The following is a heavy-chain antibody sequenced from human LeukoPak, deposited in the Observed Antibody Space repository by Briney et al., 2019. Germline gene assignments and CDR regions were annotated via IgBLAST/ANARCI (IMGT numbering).Heavy chain of an antibody. CDR2: IYYSGST. V-gene: IGHV4-39*01. D-gene: IGHD5-12*01. CDR3: ARQGGSVLHYSDY. Sequence: SETLSLTCTVSGGSISSSSYYWGWIRQPPGKGLEWIGSIYYSGSTYYNPSLKSRVTISIDTSKNQFSLKLSSVTAADTAVYYCARQGGSVLHYSDYWGQGTLVTVPS. J-gene: IGHJ4*02. CDR1: GGSISSSSYY.